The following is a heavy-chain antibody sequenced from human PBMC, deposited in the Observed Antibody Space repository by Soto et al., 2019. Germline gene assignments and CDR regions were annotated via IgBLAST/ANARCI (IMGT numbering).Heavy chain of an antibody. Sequence: SETLSLTCTVSGDSIRSGDYYWGWIRQHPGKGLEWIGYIHHSGSTYYIPSLKSRLTISLDTSKNQFSLKLSSVTAADTAVYYCAAIVGYYYDDSGNYHEYYCGMDVWGKATTVTVST. CDR2: IHHSGST. CDR3: AAIVGYYYDDSGNYHEYYCGMDV. D-gene: IGHD3-22*01. V-gene: IGHV4-31*03. CDR1: GDSIRSGDYY. J-gene: IGHJ6*04.